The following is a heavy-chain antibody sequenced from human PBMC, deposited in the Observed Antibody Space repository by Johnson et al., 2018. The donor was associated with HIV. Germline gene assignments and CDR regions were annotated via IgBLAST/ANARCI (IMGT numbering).Heavy chain of an antibody. J-gene: IGHJ3*01. CDR3: ATVWRNEGRHSFDV. D-gene: IGHD1-1*01. CDR1: RFTVSGNY. Sequence: EVQLVESGGGLVQPGGSLRLSCAASRFTVSGNYMTWVRQAPGKGLECVSGIYSGGRTYYADSVKGRFTISRDNSKNTLYLQMNSLRVEDTALYFCATVWRNEGRHSFDVWGLGTMVTVSS. V-gene: IGHV3-66*01. CDR2: IYSGGRT.